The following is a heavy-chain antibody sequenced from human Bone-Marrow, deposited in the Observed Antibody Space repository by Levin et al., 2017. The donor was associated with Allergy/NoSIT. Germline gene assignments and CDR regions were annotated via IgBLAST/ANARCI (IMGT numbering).Heavy chain of an antibody. J-gene: IGHJ5*02. V-gene: IGHV4-34*01. Sequence: GSLRLSCAVYGGSFSGYYWSWIRQPPGKGLEWIGEINHSGSTNYNPSLKSRVTISVDTSKNQFSLKLSSVTAADTAVYYCARGAGVVVPAAISWFDPWGQGTLVTVSS. CDR1: GGSFSGYY. D-gene: IGHD2-2*01. CDR3: ARGAGVVVPAAISWFDP. CDR2: INHSGST.